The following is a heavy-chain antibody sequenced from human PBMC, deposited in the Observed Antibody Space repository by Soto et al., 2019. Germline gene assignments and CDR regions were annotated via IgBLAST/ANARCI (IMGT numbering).Heavy chain of an antibody. Sequence: GGALRLSCGAPGFTFSRYSMNWGRQAPGKGLEWVSYISSSSSTIYYADSVKGRFTISRDNAKNSLYLQMNSLRDEDTAVYYCARPEYSSSSYGMDVWGQGTTVTVSS. V-gene: IGHV3-48*02. CDR1: GFTFSRYS. CDR3: ARPEYSSSSYGMDV. D-gene: IGHD6-6*01. CDR2: ISSSSSTI. J-gene: IGHJ6*02.